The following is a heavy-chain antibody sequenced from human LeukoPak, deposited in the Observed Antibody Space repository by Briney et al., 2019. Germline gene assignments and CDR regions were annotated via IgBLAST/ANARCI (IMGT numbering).Heavy chain of an antibody. J-gene: IGHJ3*02. V-gene: IGHV1-69*06. CDR1: GYTFTSYG. CDR3: AGSSDQYCAGGSCWPDPFDI. Sequence: GASVKVSCKASGYTFTSYGISWVRQAPGQGLEWMGGIIPIFGTANYAQKFQGRVTITADKSTSTVYIQLSSLTSEDTAVYYCAGSSDQYCAGGSCWPDPFDIWGQGTMVTVSS. D-gene: IGHD2-15*01. CDR2: IIPIFGTA.